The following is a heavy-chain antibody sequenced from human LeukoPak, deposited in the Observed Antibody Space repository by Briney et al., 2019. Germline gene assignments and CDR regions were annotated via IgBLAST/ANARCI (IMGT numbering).Heavy chain of an antibody. J-gene: IGHJ4*02. V-gene: IGHV4-4*07. CDR1: GGSFSGYY. CDR3: ARDFGSSGWHSIH. Sequence: SETLSLTCAVYGGSFSGYYWSWIRQPAGKGLEWIGRIYTSGSTNYNPSLKSRVTMSVDTSKNQFSLKLSSVTAADTAVYYCARDFGSSGWHSIHWGQGTLVTVSS. CDR2: IYTSGST. D-gene: IGHD6-19*01.